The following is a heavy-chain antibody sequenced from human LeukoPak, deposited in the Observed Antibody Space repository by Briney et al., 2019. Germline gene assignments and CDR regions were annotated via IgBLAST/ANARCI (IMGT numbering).Heavy chain of an antibody. D-gene: IGHD2-15*01. CDR1: GFTFSSYA. CDR3: AKDSPVAAAPFDY. Sequence: GGSLRLSCAASGFTFSSYAMHWVRQAPGKGLEWVAFIRYDGSNKYYADSVKGRFTISRDNSKNTLYLQMNSLRAEDTAVYYCAKDSPVAAAPFDYWGQGTLVTVSS. J-gene: IGHJ4*02. V-gene: IGHV3-30*02. CDR2: IRYDGSNK.